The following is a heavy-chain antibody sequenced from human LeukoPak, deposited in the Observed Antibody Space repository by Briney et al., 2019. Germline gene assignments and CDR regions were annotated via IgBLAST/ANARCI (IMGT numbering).Heavy chain of an antibody. CDR2: IYYSGST. CDR1: GGSISSSNYY. V-gene: IGHV4-39*01. Sequence: NPSETLSLTCTVSGGSISSSNYYWGWIRQPPGKGLEWIGSIYYSGSTYYNPSLKSRVTISVDTSKNQFSLKLSSVTAADTAVYYCARGPHDYWGQGTLVTVSS. CDR3: ARGPHDY. J-gene: IGHJ4*02.